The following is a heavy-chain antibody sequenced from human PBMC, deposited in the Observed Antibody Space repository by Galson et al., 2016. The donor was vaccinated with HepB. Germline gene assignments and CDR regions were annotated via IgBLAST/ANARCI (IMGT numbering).Heavy chain of an antibody. Sequence: SETLSLTCAVYGGSFSGYYWSWIRQPPGKGLEWIGEIHHSVSTNYNPSLKTRIPIPVEPYKNQFFLRLSAGAASDTAVYYCARRFSNYVGETWYHHHYYYYMDVWGKGTTVTVSS. D-gene: IGHD4-11*01. J-gene: IGHJ6*03. CDR2: IHHSVST. CDR1: GGSFSGYY. V-gene: IGHV4-34*01. CDR3: ARRFSNYVGETWYHHHYYYYMDV.